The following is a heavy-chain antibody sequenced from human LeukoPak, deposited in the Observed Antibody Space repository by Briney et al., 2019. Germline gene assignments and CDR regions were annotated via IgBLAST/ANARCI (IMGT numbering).Heavy chain of an antibody. J-gene: IGHJ4*02. D-gene: IGHD3-22*01. CDR2: ISYDGSNK. CDR1: GFTFSSYA. CDR3: ARAVAMIVVVILDY. Sequence: QTGGSLRLSCAASGFTFSSYAMHWVRQAPGKGLEWVAVISYDGSNKYYADSVKGRFTISRDNSKNTLYLQMNSLRAEDTDVYYCARAVAMIVVVILDYWGQGTLVTVSS. V-gene: IGHV3-30-3*01.